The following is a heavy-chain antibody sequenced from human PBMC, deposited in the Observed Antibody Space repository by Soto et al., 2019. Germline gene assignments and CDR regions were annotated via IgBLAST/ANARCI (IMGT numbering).Heavy chain of an antibody. CDR3: ARAASGIVVVPAVDSPLDY. V-gene: IGHV1-2*04. CDR2: INPNSGGT. CDR1: GYTFTGYY. Sequence: ASVKVSCKASGYTFTGYYMHWVRQAPGQGLEWMGWINPNSGGTNYAQKFQGWVTMTRDTSISTAYMELSRLRSDDTAVYYCARAASGIVVVPAVDSPLDYWGQGTQVTVSS. J-gene: IGHJ4*02. D-gene: IGHD2-2*01.